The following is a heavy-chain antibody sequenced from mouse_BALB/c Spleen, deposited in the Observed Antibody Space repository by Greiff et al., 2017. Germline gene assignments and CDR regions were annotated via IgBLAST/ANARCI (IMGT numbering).Heavy chain of an antibody. CDR3: ARPTASYAMDY. Sequence: QVQLQQSGAELARPGASVKLSCKASGYTFTDYYINWVKQRTGQGLEWIGEIYPGSGNTYYNEKFKGKATLTADKSSSTAYMQLSSLTSEDSAVYFCARPTASYAMDYWGQGTSVTVSS. J-gene: IGHJ4*01. CDR2: IYPGSGNT. V-gene: IGHV1-77*01. CDR1: GYTFTDYY. D-gene: IGHD6-1*01.